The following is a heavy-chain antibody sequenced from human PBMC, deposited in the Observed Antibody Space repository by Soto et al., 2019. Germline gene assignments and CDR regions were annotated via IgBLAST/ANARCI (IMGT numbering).Heavy chain of an antibody. CDR1: GFSLSNARMG. Sequence: QVTLKESGPVLVKPTETLTLTCTVSGFSLSNARMGVSWIRQPPGKALEWLAHILSNDEKSYSTSLKSRLTISKDTSKSQVVLTMTNMDPVDTATYYCARSNSRNDILTCYYGANFDYWGQGTLVTVSS. J-gene: IGHJ4*02. CDR2: ILSNDEK. V-gene: IGHV2-26*01. D-gene: IGHD3-9*01. CDR3: ARSNSRNDILTCYYGANFDY.